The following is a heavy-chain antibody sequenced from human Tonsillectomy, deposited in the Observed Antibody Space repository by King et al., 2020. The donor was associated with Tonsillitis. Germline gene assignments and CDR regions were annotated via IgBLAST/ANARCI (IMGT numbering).Heavy chain of an antibody. V-gene: IGHV4-59*08. D-gene: IGHD2-2*01. J-gene: IGHJ3*02. Sequence: VQLQESGPGLVKPSETLSLTCTVSGGSISSYYWSWIRQPPGKGLEWIGYIYYSGSTNYNPSLKSRVTKSVDTSKNQFSLKLSSVTAADTAVYYCAGSNTSPSGRLGDIWGQGTMVTVSS. CDR2: IYYSGST. CDR3: AGSNTSPSGRLGDI. CDR1: GGSISSYY.